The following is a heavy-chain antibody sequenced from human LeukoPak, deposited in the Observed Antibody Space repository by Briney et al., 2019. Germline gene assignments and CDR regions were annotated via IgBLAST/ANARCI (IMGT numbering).Heavy chain of an antibody. D-gene: IGHD1-14*01. Sequence: GGSLRLSCAASGFTFSSYGMHCVRQAPGKGLEWVAVIWYDGSNKYYADSVKGRFTISRDNSKNTLYLQMNSLRAEDTAVYYCARGTGYYYYYGMDVWGQGTTVTVSS. J-gene: IGHJ6*02. CDR3: ARGTGYYYYYGMDV. CDR2: IWYDGSNK. CDR1: GFTFSSYG. V-gene: IGHV3-33*01.